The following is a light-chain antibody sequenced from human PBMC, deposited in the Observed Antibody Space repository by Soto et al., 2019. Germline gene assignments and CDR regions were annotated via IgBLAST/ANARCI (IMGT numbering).Light chain of an antibody. Sequence: QSALTQSASESGSPGQSITISCTGTSSEVGGYNYVSWYQQHPGKAPKLMIYDVSNRPSGVSNRFSGSKSGNTASLTISGLQAEDEADYYCSSYTSSSTSVVFGTGTKVTVL. CDR2: DVS. CDR1: SSEVGGYNY. CDR3: SSYTSSSTSVV. J-gene: IGLJ1*01. V-gene: IGLV2-14*01.